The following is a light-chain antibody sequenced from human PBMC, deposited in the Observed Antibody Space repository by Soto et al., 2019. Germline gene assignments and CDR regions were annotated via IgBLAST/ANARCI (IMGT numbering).Light chain of an antibody. V-gene: IGLV2-8*01. J-gene: IGLJ1*01. CDR3: SSYAGRNNFYI. Sequence: QSALTQPPSASGSPGQSVTISCTGTSSEVGGYNYVSWYQQHPRKAPKLMIYEVSKRPSRVPDLSSGSKSGNTASLTVSGLQAEHVADYYCSSYAGRNNFYIFGTGTKLTAL. CDR1: SSEVGGYNY. CDR2: EVS.